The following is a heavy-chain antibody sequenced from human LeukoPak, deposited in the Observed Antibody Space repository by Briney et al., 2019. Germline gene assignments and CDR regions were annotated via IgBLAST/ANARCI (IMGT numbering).Heavy chain of an antibody. CDR2: MNHSGNT. V-gene: IGHV4-34*01. Sequence: SETLSLTCAVYGGSFSGYYWSWVRQPPGKGLEWIGEMNHSGNTHYNPSLKSRAIVSVDTSKKQFSLRLSSVTAADTAVYYCARGPGSITIFGVVIPNSFDYWGQGTLVTVSS. J-gene: IGHJ4*02. CDR1: GGSFSGYY. CDR3: ARGPGSITIFGVVIPNSFDY. D-gene: IGHD3-3*01.